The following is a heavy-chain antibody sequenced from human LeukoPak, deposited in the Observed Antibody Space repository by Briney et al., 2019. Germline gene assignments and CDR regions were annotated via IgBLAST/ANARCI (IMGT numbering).Heavy chain of an antibody. CDR3: ARENSSSGDY. D-gene: IGHD6-6*01. Sequence: SETLSLTCTVSGGSISSSSYYWGWIRQPPGKGLEWIGSIYYSGSTYYNPSLKSRVTISVDTSKNQFSLKLSSVTAADTAVYYCARENSSSGDYWGQGTLVTVSS. CDR2: IYYSGST. V-gene: IGHV4-39*07. CDR1: GGSISSSSYY. J-gene: IGHJ4*02.